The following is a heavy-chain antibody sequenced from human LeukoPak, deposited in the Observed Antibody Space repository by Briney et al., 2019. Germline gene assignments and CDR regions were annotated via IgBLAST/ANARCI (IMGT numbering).Heavy chain of an antibody. CDR2: TYYRSKWYN. V-gene: IGHV6-1*01. D-gene: IGHD6-19*01. CDR1: GDSFSSKNGG. Sequence: SQTLSLTCAVSGDSFSSKNGGWNWLRQSPWRGLEWLGSTYYRSKWYNDYAESMEGRMTISQDTSKNQYSLHLNSVTPDDTAVYYCARDLGTTGWHTFDYWGQGTLVTVSS. J-gene: IGHJ4*02. CDR3: ARDLGTTGWHTFDY.